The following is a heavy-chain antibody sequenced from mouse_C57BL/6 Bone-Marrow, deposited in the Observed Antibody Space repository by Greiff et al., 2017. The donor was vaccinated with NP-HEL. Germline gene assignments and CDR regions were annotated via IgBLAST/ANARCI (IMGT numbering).Heavy chain of an antibody. CDR3: ARGWGYYFDY. V-gene: IGHV1-82*01. Sequence: VKLQESGPELVKPGASVKISCKASGYAFSSSWMNWVKQRPGKGLEWIGRIYPGDGDTNYNGKFKGKATLTADKSSSTAYMQLSSLTSEDSAVYFCARGWGYYFDYWGQGTTLTVSS. CDR2: IYPGDGDT. D-gene: IGHD3-3*01. CDR1: GYAFSSSW. J-gene: IGHJ2*01.